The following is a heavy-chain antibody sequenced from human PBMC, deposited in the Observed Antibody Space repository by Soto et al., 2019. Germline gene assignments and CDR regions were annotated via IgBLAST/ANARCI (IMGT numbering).Heavy chain of an antibody. CDR1: GFTFSSYG. Sequence: PGGSLRLSCAASGFTFSSYGMQWVRQAPGKGLEWVAGISYDERNKYYADSVKGRFTISRDNSKNTLYLQRNSLRADDTAVYYCAKFRESVGLQDWGQGTLVTVSS. J-gene: IGHJ1*01. D-gene: IGHD2-15*01. CDR2: ISYDERNK. V-gene: IGHV3-30*18. CDR3: AKFRESVGLQD.